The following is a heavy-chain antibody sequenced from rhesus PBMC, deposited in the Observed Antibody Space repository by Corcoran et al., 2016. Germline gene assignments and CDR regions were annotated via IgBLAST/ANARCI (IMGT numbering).Heavy chain of an antibody. CDR1: GGSITGGYYY. V-gene: IGHV4-122*02. D-gene: IGHD1-44*01. Sequence: QVQLQESGPGLVKPSENLSLTCAVSGGSITGGYYYWSWIRQPPGKGLEWIGYITYSGSTNYNPALKSRVTGSRDTYKNQFSLKLTSVTAADTAVYYCAREGQWDLPVFDYLGQGVLAPVSS. CDR2: ITYSGST. CDR3: AREGQWDLPVFDY. J-gene: IGHJ4*01.